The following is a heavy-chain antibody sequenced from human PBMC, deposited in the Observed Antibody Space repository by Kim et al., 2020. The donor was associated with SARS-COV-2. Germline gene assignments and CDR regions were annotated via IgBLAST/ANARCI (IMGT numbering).Heavy chain of an antibody. J-gene: IGHJ6*02. D-gene: IGHD2-21*01. Sequence: HYAGSVKGRFIIARDDSENTVYRGLNNLRAEDTALYYCAKDLWNYSAMDVWGQGTTVTVSS. CDR3: AKDLWNYSAMDV. V-gene: IGHV3-23*01.